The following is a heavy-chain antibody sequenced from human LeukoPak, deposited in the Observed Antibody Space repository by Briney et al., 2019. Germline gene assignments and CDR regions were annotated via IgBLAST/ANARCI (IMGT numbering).Heavy chain of an antibody. J-gene: IGHJ3*02. Sequence: GGSLRLSCAASGFIFSNYAMNWVRQAPGKGLEWVSVIRGGGGVTFYADSVKDRFTISRDNSKNTLYLQMNSLTAEDTAVYYCGKCQFSYGSDAFDIWGQGTMVTVSS. CDR1: GFIFSNYA. D-gene: IGHD5-18*01. CDR2: IRGGGGVT. CDR3: GKCQFSYGSDAFDI. V-gene: IGHV3-23*01.